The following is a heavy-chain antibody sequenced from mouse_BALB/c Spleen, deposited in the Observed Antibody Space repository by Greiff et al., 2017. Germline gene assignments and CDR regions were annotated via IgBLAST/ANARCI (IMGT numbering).Heavy chain of an antibody. J-gene: IGHJ3*01. CDR3: AKERGNYAWFAY. CDR1: GFSLTSYG. V-gene: IGHV2-5-1*01. D-gene: IGHD2-1*01. Sequence: VQGVESGPSLVQPSQSLSITCTVSGFSLTSYGVHWVRQSPGKGLEWLGVIWRGGSTDYNAAFMSRLSITKDNSKSQVFFKMNSLQADDTAIYYCAKERGNYAWFAYWGQGTLVTVSA. CDR2: IWRGGST.